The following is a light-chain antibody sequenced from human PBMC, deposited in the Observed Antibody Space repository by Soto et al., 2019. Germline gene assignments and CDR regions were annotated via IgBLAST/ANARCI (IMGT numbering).Light chain of an antibody. V-gene: IGLV1-51*01. Sequence: QSVLTQPPSVSAAPGQKVTISCSGSGSNIGSNYVSWYQHLPGTAPKLLIYDNNKRPAGIPDRFSGSKSGTSATLGISGLQTGDEADYYCGTWDSSLSGGPVFGGGTKVTVL. CDR2: DNN. J-gene: IGLJ2*01. CDR3: GTWDSSLSGGPV. CDR1: GSNIGSNY.